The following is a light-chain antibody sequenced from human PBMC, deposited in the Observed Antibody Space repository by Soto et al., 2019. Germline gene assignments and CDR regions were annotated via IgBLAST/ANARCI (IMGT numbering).Light chain of an antibody. Sequence: DIQMTQFPPTLSASIGDRVTITCRASQTISSSLAWYQQKPGKAPKLLIYKASTLETGVPSRFSGSGSGTEFPLTISSLQPDDFATYYCQQYGSYSPYTFGQATRLEIK. CDR1: QTISSS. CDR2: KAS. CDR3: QQYGSYSPYT. V-gene: IGKV1-5*03. J-gene: IGKJ2*01.